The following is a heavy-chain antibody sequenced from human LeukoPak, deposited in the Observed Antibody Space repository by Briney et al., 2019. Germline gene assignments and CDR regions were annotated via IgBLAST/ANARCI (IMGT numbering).Heavy chain of an antibody. J-gene: IGHJ6*03. V-gene: IGHV1-69*10. CDR3: ASHRNNIVVVPYYYYYYMDV. Sequence: VKVSCKASGGTFSSYAISWVGQAPGQGGEGMGGIIPSFGRANYAQKFQGRVTINAEKYKRTAYMEVSRLRSEDGAVYYCASHRNNIVVVPYYYYYYMDVWGKGTTVTVSS. CDR1: GGTFSSYA. CDR2: IIPSFGRA. D-gene: IGHD2-2*01.